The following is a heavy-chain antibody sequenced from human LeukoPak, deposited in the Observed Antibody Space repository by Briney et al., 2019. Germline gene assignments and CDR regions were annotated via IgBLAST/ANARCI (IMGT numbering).Heavy chain of an antibody. V-gene: IGHV1-18*01. CDR1: GYTFTSYG. CDR3: ARATYLDSSSALYFDY. Sequence: ASVKVSCKASGYTFTSYGISWVRQAPGQGLEWMGWISAYNGNTNYAQKLQGRVTMTTDTSTSTAYMELRSLRSDDTAVYYCARATYLDSSSALYFDYWGQGTLVTVSS. J-gene: IGHJ4*02. D-gene: IGHD6-6*01. CDR2: ISAYNGNT.